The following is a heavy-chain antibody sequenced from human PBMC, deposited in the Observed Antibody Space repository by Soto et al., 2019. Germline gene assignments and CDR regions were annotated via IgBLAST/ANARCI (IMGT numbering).Heavy chain of an antibody. V-gene: IGHV3-23*01. J-gene: IGHJ4*02. CDR1: GFTFGSFA. CDR3: AKASAADPRAYDC. D-gene: IGHD6-13*01. Sequence: AGGSLRLSCAASGFTFGSFAMSWVRQAPGEGLEWLSSITGSGDGTNYADSVKGRFSISRDNSENTLYLQMSSLRAEDTALYYCAKASAADPRAYDCWGQGTLVTVS. CDR2: ITGSGDGT.